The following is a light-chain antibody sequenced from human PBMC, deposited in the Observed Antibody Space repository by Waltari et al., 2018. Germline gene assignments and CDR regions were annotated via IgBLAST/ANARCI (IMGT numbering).Light chain of an antibody. J-gene: IGKJ1*01. Sequence: EIVLTQSPATLSLSQWERTTHSCRARQRVRSDLAWYQQKPGQAPRLLIYDASNRATGIPARFSGSGSGTDFTLTISSLEPEDFAVYYCQQRSNWLTWTFGQGTKVEIK. V-gene: IGKV3-11*01. CDR2: DAS. CDR3: QQRSNWLTWT. CDR1: QRVRSD.